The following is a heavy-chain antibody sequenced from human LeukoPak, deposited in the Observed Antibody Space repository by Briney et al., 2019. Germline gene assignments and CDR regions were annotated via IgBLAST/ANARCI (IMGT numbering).Heavy chain of an antibody. CDR3: ARSERGYSYGWYDS. V-gene: IGHV4-59*01. J-gene: IGHJ4*02. CDR1: GVSISGYY. Sequence: PSETLSLTCTVSGVSISGYYWTWIRQTPGKGLEWIGYIYYTASTNQNAAHKSRVTMSLDTSTNQVSLKLSSVTPADTAVYYCARSERGYSYGWYDSWGQGTLVTVSS. D-gene: IGHD5-18*01. CDR2: IYYTAST.